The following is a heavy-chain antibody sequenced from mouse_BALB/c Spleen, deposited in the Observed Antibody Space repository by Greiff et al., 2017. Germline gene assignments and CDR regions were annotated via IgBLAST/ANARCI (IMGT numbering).Heavy chain of an antibody. CDR2: INPSTGYT. Sequence: QVQLKQSGAELAKPGASVKMSCKASGYTFTSYWMHWVKQRPGQGLEWIGYINPSTGYTEYNQKFKDKATLTADKSSSTAYMQLSSLTSEDSAVYFCARNDGGDYWGQGTSVTVSS. CDR1: GYTFTSYW. D-gene: IGHD2-12*01. V-gene: IGHV1-7*01. J-gene: IGHJ4*01. CDR3: ARNDGGDY.